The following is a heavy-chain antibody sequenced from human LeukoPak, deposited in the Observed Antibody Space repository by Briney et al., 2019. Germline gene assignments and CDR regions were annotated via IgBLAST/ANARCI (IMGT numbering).Heavy chain of an antibody. CDR3: ARGLAVVPAVSDY. CDR2: IKSKTDGGTT. V-gene: IGHV3-15*01. D-gene: IGHD2-2*01. J-gene: IGHJ4*02. CDR1: GFSFNGAW. Sequence: PGGSLRLSCAASGFSFNGAWMNWVRQAPGKGLEWVGRIKSKTDGGTTDYAAPVKGRFTISRDNSKNTLYLQMNSLRVEDTAVYYCARGLAVVPAVSDYWGQGTPVTVSS.